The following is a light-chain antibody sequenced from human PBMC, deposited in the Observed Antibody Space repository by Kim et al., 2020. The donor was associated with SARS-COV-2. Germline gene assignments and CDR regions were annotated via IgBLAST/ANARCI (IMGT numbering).Light chain of an antibody. CDR1: QGIGNY. CDR2: VAS. J-gene: IGKJ4*01. Sequence: DIQMTQSPSSLSASVGDRVTITCRASQGIGNYLAWYQQKPGKVPKLLIYVASTLQSGVPSRFSGSGSGTDFTLTISGLQPEDVATYYCQKYNSVPLTFGGGTKLEIK. CDR3: QKYNSVPLT. V-gene: IGKV1-27*01.